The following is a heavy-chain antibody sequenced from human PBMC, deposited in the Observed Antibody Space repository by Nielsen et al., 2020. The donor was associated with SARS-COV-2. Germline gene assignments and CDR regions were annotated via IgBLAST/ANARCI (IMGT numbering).Heavy chain of an antibody. V-gene: IGHV3-23*01. CDR3: VKWVELDFGYYYYGMDV. J-gene: IGHJ6*02. D-gene: IGHD1-26*01. CDR1: GFTFDNYA. CDR2: IKRSGGST. Sequence: GESLKISCAASGFTFDNYAMTWVRQAPGKGLEWVSVIKRSGGSTYYADSVRGRFTISRDNSRNTLYLQMNSLRVEDTAVYYCVKWVELDFGYYYYGMDVWSQGTTVTVYS.